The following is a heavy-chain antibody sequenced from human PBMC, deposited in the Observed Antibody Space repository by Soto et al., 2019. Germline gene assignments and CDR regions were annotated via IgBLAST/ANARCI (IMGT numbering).Heavy chain of an antibody. CDR1: GGTFSSYT. J-gene: IGHJ3*02. CDR3: ATPASIAALSVDAFDI. D-gene: IGHD6-6*01. CDR2: IIPILGIA. Sequence: SVKLSCKASGGTFSSYTISWVRQAPGQWLEWMGRIIPILGIANYAQKFQGRVTITADKSTSTAYMELSSLRSEDTAVYYCATPASIAALSVDAFDIWGQGTMVTVSS. V-gene: IGHV1-69*02.